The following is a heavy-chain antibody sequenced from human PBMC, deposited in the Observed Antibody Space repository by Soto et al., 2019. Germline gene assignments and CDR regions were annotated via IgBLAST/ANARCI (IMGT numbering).Heavy chain of an antibody. V-gene: IGHV1-18*01. D-gene: IGHD6-13*01. CDR2: ISAYNGNT. J-gene: IGHJ6*02. CDR1: GYTFTSYG. Sequence: QVQLVQSGAEVKKPGASVKVSCKASGYTFTSYGISWVRQAPGQGLEWMGWISAYNGNTNYAQTLQGRVTMTTDTSTSIAYMELRSLRSDDTAVYYCARDRIAAAGRAYYYYGMDVWGQGTTVTVSS. CDR3: ARDRIAAAGRAYYYYGMDV.